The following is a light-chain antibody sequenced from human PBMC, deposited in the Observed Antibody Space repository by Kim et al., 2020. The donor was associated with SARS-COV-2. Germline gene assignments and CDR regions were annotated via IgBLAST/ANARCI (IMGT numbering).Light chain of an antibody. J-gene: IGLJ1*01. CDR3: GSYVGNNNFV. CDR1: SSDVGDYTY. Sequence: GQSVPISCTGTSSDVGDYTYVSWYQHHPGKAPTLMIYEVTKRPSGVPDRFSGSKSGNTASLTVSGLQAEDEADYYCGSYVGNNNFVFGTGTKVTVL. CDR2: EVT. V-gene: IGLV2-8*01.